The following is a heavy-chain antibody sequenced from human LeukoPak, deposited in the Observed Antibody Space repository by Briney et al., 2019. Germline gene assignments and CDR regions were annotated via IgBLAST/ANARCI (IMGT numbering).Heavy chain of an antibody. D-gene: IGHD3-10*01. CDR1: GFTFSSYA. J-gene: IGHJ5*02. CDR3: AKDRVTMVRGVRVPSWFDP. Sequence: GGSLRLSCAASGFTFSSYAMSWVRQAPGKGLEGVSAISGSGGSTYYADSVKGRFTISRDNSKNTLYLQMNSLRAEDTAVYYRAKDRVTMVRGVRVPSWFDPWGQGTLVTVSS. CDR2: ISGSGGST. V-gene: IGHV3-23*01.